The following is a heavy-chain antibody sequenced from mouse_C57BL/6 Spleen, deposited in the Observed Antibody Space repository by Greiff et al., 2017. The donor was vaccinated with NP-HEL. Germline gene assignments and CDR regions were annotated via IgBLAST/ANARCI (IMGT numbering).Heavy chain of an antibody. CDR3: AMGYYGSSRGGYAMDY. Sequence: QVQLKQPGAELVKPGASVKVSCKASGYTFTSYWMHWVKQRPGQGLEWIGRIHPSDSDTNYNQKFKGKATLTVDKSSSTAYMQLSSLTSEDSAVYYCAMGYYGSSRGGYAMDYWGQGTSVTVSS. D-gene: IGHD1-1*01. CDR1: GYTFTSYW. J-gene: IGHJ4*01. CDR2: IHPSDSDT. V-gene: IGHV1-74*01.